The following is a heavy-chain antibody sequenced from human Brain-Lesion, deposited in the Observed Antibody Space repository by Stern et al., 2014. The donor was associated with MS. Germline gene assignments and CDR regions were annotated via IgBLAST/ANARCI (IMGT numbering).Heavy chain of an antibody. CDR1: GFNFSSYW. J-gene: IGHJ4*02. D-gene: IGHD3-16*01. Sequence: EVQLVESGGGLVQPGGALRLSCAASGFNFSSYWMHWVRQFPEKGLFWVSQINRDGSDTSYADSVKGRFSISRYNIRNMLYLRMTSLRAEDTAVYYCARGVGDYWGQGARVTVSS. V-gene: IGHV3-74*02. CDR2: INRDGSDT. CDR3: ARGVGDY.